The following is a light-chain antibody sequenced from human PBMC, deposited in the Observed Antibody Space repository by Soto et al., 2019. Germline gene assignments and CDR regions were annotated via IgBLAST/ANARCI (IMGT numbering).Light chain of an antibody. V-gene: IGKV3-15*01. CDR3: QQYIDWPPGT. Sequence: EIVITQSPATLSVSPGEGATLSCRASQSVSSSLAWYQQRPGQAPRLLIYDTSTRAAGISARFSGSGSGTEFTLTISSLQSEDFAVYYCQQYIDWPPGTFGQGTAVEIK. CDR1: QSVSSS. CDR2: DTS. J-gene: IGKJ1*01.